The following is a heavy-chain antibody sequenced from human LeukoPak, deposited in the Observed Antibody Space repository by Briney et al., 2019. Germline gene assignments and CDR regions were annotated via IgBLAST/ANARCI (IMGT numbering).Heavy chain of an antibody. Sequence: PSETLSLTCTVSGGSISSYYWSWIRQPPGKGLEWIGYIYYSGSTNYNPSLKSRVTISVDTSKNQFSLKLSSVTAADTAVYYCARDRGYCSSTSCFHYMDVWGKGTTVTVSS. D-gene: IGHD2-2*01. J-gene: IGHJ6*03. CDR2: IYYSGST. CDR1: GGSISSYY. CDR3: ARDRGYCSSTSCFHYMDV. V-gene: IGHV4-59*01.